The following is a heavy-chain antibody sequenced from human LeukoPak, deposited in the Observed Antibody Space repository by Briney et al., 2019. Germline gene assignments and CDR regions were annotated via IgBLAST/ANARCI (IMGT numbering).Heavy chain of an antibody. CDR3: ARAPSEIGGYYPEYFRH. J-gene: IGHJ1*01. CDR2: IKSDGRT. CDR1: GFTFSNYW. Sequence: GGSVRLSCAAAGFTFSNYWMHWVRQAPGKGLVWVSRIKSDGRTNYADSVKGRFTISRDNAKNTVSLQMNSLRAEDTGVYYCARAPSEIGGYYPEYFRHWGQGTLVPVSS. V-gene: IGHV3-74*01. D-gene: IGHD3-22*01.